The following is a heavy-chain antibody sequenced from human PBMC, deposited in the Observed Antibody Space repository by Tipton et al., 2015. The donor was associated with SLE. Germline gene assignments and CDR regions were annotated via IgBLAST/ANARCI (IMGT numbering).Heavy chain of an antibody. CDR2: ICRVSGTI. J-gene: IGHJ4*02. CDR3: AREGNSYGSYFDY. V-gene: IGHV3-48*01. CDR1: GFTFSDYS. D-gene: IGHD5-18*01. Sequence: GSLRLSCAVSGFTFSDYSMNWVRPAPGKGLDWLSYICRVSGTIYYADSVKGRFTISRGNAKNSLCLQMNSLRAEDTAVYYCAREGNSYGSYFDYWGQGTLVTVSS.